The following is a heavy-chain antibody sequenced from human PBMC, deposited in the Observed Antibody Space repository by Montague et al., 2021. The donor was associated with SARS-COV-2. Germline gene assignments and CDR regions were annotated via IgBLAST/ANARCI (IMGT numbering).Heavy chain of an antibody. V-gene: IGHV4-59*01. CDR3: VRDTQYYDDNAWDDWFDP. Sequence: SETLSLTCTVSGGSIYSYYWSWVRQPPGQGLEWIGHVSHKGRTTYNPSLKSRVTISVDTSNNYFSLRLSSVTAADTAVYYCVRDTQYYDDNAWDDWFDPWGQGTLVTVSS. CDR2: VSHKGRT. D-gene: IGHD3-16*01. CDR1: GGSIYSYY. J-gene: IGHJ5*02.